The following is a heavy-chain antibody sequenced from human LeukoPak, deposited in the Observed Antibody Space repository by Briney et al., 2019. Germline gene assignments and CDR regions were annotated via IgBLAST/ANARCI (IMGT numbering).Heavy chain of an antibody. J-gene: IGHJ4*02. CDR1: GGSISSGGYY. CDR2: IYYSGST. V-gene: IGHV4-31*03. CDR3: ARVTHYDILTGYSPYLDY. Sequence: SQTLSLTCTVSGGSISSGGYYWSWIRRHPGKGLEWIGYIYYSGSTYYNPSLKSRVTISVDTSKNQFSLKLSSVTAADTAVYYCARVTHYDILTGYSPYLDYWGQGTLVTVSS. D-gene: IGHD3-9*01.